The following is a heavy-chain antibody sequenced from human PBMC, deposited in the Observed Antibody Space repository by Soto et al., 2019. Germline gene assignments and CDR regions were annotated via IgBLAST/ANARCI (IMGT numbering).Heavy chain of an antibody. Sequence: SETLSLTCTVSGGSISSSSYYWGWIRQPPGKGLEWIGSIYYSGSTYYNPSLKSRVTISVDTSKNQFSLKLSSVTAADTAVYYCARQFELELRMDYYYYYMDVWGKGTTVTVSS. V-gene: IGHV4-39*01. J-gene: IGHJ6*03. D-gene: IGHD1-7*01. CDR2: IYYSGST. CDR3: ARQFELELRMDYYYYYMDV. CDR1: GGSISSSSYY.